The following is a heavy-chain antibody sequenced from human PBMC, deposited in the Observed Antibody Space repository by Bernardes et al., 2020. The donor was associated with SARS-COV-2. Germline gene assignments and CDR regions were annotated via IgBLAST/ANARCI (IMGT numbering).Heavy chain of an antibody. D-gene: IGHD3-9*01. CDR2: SYYSWST. V-gene: IGHV4-39*01. Sequence: SETLSLTCTVSGGSISSSSYYWGWTRQPPGKGLEWIGSSYYSWSTYYNPSLKSRVTISVDTSKNQFSLKLSSVTAADTAVYYCARIRITIFLRRGMDVWGQGTTVTVSS. CDR1: GGSISSSSYY. CDR3: ARIRITIFLRRGMDV. J-gene: IGHJ6*02.